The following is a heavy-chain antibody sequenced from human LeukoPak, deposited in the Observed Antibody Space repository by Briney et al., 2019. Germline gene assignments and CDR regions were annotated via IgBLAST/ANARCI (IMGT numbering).Heavy chain of an antibody. D-gene: IGHD3-10*01. J-gene: IGHJ4*02. Sequence: SLKVSCKASGGTFSSYAISWVRQAPGQALEWMGGINPNSGGTNYAQKFQGRVTMTRDTSISTAYMELSRLRSDDTAVYYCARVRLWFGSYYFDYWGQGTLVTVSS. V-gene: IGHV1-2*02. CDR3: ARVRLWFGSYYFDY. CDR2: INPNSGGT. CDR1: GGTFSSYA.